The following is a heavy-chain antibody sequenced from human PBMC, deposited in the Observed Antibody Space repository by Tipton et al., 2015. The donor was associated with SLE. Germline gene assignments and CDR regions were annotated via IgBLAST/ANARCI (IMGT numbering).Heavy chain of an antibody. D-gene: IGHD1-26*01. V-gene: IGHV4-59*12. J-gene: IGHJ3*02. Sequence: TLSLTCTVSGDSITNYYWSWIRQPPGKGLEWIAFIYHNGNAAYNPSLKSRVTISVDTSKNQFSLKLSSVTAADTAVYYCARRPPYSGRSGAFDIWGQGTMVTVSS. CDR1: GDSITNYY. CDR2: IYHNGNA. CDR3: ARRPPYSGRSGAFDI.